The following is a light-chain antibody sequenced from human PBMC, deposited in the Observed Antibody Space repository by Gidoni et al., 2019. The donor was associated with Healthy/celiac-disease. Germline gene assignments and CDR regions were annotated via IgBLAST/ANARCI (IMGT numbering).Light chain of an antibody. J-gene: IGKJ4*01. CDR1: PGIRND. CDR3: LQDYNYPRT. V-gene: IGKV1-6*01. Sequence: AIQMTQSPSSLSTSVGDRVTITCRARPGIRNDLGWYQQKPGKAPKLLIYAAYSLQSGVPSRFSGSGSGTDFTLTISSLQPEDFATYYCLQDYNYPRTFGGGTKVEIK. CDR2: AAY.